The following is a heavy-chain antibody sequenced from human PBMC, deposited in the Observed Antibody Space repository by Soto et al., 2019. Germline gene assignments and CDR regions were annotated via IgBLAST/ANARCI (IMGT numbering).Heavy chain of an antibody. CDR2: IYPGDSDT. V-gene: IGHV5-51*01. Sequence: GESLKISCKASGYSFTTYWIGWVRQMPGKGLEWMGIIYPGDSDTRYSPSFQGQVTISADKSITTAYLQWSSLKASDTAMYYCARTSAAGKYYYGMDVWGQGTTVTVSS. CDR3: ARTSAAGKYYYGMDV. D-gene: IGHD6-13*01. CDR1: GYSFTTYW. J-gene: IGHJ6*02.